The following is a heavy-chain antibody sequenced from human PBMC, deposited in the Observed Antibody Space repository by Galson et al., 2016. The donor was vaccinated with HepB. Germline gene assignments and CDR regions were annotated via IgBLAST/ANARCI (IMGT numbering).Heavy chain of an antibody. CDR2: INPNNGDT. V-gene: IGHV1-2*02. Sequence: SVKVSCKASGYTFTPYDIYRVRQAPGQGLEWMGWINPNNGDTMYAQNFRGRVTLTRDTSISTAYMELDSLTSDDTAAYYCARPVNRVGTGYWGQGTLVTVSS. J-gene: IGHJ4*02. CDR1: GYTFTPYD. CDR3: ARPVNRVGTGY. D-gene: IGHD1-1*01.